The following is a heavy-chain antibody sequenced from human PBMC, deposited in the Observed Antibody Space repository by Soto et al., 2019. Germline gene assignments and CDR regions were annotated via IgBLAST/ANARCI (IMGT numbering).Heavy chain of an antibody. CDR3: ARGPIVVVILTLFDI. Sequence: QVQLQQWGAGLLKPSETLSLTCGVYGGSFSGYYWSWIRQPPGKGLEWIGEINHSGSTNYNPSLKSRVSISVDTSKNQFSLKLTSVTAADTAVYYCARGPIVVVILTLFDIWGQGTMVTVSS. D-gene: IGHD3-22*01. V-gene: IGHV4-34*01. J-gene: IGHJ3*02. CDR1: GGSFSGYY. CDR2: INHSGST.